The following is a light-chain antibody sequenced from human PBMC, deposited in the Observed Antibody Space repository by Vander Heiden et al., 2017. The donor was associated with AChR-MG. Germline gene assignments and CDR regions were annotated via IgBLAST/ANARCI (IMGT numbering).Light chain of an antibody. CDR1: QGIFNY. CDR2: AVS. J-gene: IGKJ4*01. CDR3: QQVLRYPLT. V-gene: IGKV1-9*01. Sequence: IQLTQSPSSLSASVGDRVSITCRASQGIFNYLAWFQQKPGRAPRLLIYAVSTFQTGVPSRFSGSGSGTDFTLTIDNVEPEDFATYYCQQVLRYPLTFGEGTTVDIK.